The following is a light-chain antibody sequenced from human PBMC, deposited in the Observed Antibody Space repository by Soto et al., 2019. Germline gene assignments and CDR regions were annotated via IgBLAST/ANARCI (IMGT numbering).Light chain of an antibody. V-gene: IGKV1-9*01. CDR3: QQLNSYPPAT. CDR2: AAS. Sequence: DIQLTQSPSFLSASVGDRVTITCRASQGISSYLAWYQQKPGKAPKLLIYAASTLQSGVPSRFSGSGSGTELTLTISSLQPEDFATYYCQQLNSYPPATFGQGTKLQIK. CDR1: QGISSY. J-gene: IGKJ2*01.